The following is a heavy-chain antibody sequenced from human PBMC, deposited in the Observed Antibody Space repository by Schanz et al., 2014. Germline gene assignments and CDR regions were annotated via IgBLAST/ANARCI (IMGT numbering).Heavy chain of an antibody. CDR3: VRDTDYHFDY. J-gene: IGHJ4*02. V-gene: IGHV3-74*01. CDR2: TSNDGSFT. CDR1: GFTFINPW. Sequence: EVQLVESGGGLVKPGGSLRLSCAASGFTFINPWMNWVRQAPGKGLVWVSRTSNDGSFTTFADSVKGRFTISRDNAKNTLYLQMNSLRAEDTAVYYCVRDTDYHFDYWGQGTLVTVSS. D-gene: IGHD4-17*01.